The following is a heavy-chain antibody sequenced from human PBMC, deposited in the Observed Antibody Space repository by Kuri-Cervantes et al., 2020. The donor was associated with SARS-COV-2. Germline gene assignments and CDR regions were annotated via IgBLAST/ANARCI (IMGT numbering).Heavy chain of an antibody. Sequence: SGPTLVKPTQTPTLTCTFSGFSLSTSGVGVGWIRQPPGKALEWLALIYWDDDKRYSPSLKSRLTITKDTSKNQVVLTMTNMDPVDTATYYCARKQYYDFWSGHTMSWFDPWGQGTLVTVSS. J-gene: IGHJ5*02. D-gene: IGHD3-3*01. V-gene: IGHV2-5*02. CDR3: ARKQYYDFWSGHTMSWFDP. CDR1: GFSLSTSGVG. CDR2: IYWDDDK.